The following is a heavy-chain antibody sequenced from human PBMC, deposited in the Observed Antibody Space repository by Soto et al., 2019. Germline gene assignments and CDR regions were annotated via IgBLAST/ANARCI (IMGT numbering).Heavy chain of an antibody. Sequence: QVQLVESGGGLVKPGGSLRLSCAASGFTFSDYYMSWIRQAPGKGLEWVSYISSSGSTIYYADSVKGRFTISRDNAKNSLNLQMNSLRAEDTAVYYCATQAPIVVVPAAINFDYWGQGTLVTVSS. D-gene: IGHD2-2*01. CDR3: ATQAPIVVVPAAINFDY. CDR2: ISSSGSTI. J-gene: IGHJ4*02. CDR1: GFTFSDYY. V-gene: IGHV3-11*01.